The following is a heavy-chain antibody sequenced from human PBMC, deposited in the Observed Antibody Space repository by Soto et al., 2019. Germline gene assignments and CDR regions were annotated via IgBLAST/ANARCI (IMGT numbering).Heavy chain of an antibody. V-gene: IGHV3-74*01. CDR2: INSDGSST. CDR1: GFTFSSYW. Sequence: EVQLVESGGNLIQPGGSLRLSCAASGFTFSSYWMHWVRQAPGKGLVWVSRINSDGSSTSYVDSVKGRFTISGDNAKNTLYWQMSSLSVEGTAVYYCARRGQEGPGLAHWGQGTLVTVSS. CDR3: ARRGQEGPGLAH. J-gene: IGHJ5*02.